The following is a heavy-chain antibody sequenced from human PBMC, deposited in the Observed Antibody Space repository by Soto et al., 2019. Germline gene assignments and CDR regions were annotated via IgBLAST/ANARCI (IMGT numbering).Heavy chain of an antibody. CDR3: GMDV. J-gene: IGHJ6*02. V-gene: IGHV4-30-2*01. CDR1: GGSIRNLDYS. Sequence: SETLSLTCSVSGGSIRNLDYSWNWIRQPPGKAPESIGYVYENGNAYPEPSLKSRVTISIDVAKNQFSLKMTSVTAADAGLYYYGMDVWGQGTTVTVSS. CDR2: VYENGNA.